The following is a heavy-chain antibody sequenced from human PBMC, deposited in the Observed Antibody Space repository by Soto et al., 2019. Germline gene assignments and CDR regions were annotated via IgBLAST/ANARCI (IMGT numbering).Heavy chain of an antibody. CDR3: AREHRYYYDSSGYSPYFDY. D-gene: IGHD3-22*01. CDR2: IIPIFGTA. Sequence: QVQLVQSGAEVKKPGSSVKVSCKASGGTFSSYAISWVRQAPGQGLEWMGGIIPIFGTANYAQKFQGRVTITADESTSTAYMELSSLGSEDTAVYYCAREHRYYYDSSGYSPYFDYWGQGTLVTVSS. V-gene: IGHV1-69*01. J-gene: IGHJ4*02. CDR1: GGTFSSYA.